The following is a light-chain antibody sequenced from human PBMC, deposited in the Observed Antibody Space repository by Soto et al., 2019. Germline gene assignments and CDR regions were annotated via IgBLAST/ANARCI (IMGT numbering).Light chain of an antibody. Sequence: DIQMTQSPSSLSASVGDRVTITCRASQGIGNYLAWYQQKPGKVPKLLIYAASTLQSGDPSRFSGSGSGTDFTLTISGLQPEDVATYYCQKYNTAPLTFGGGTKVEIK. CDR2: AAS. CDR3: QKYNTAPLT. V-gene: IGKV1-27*01. CDR1: QGIGNY. J-gene: IGKJ4*01.